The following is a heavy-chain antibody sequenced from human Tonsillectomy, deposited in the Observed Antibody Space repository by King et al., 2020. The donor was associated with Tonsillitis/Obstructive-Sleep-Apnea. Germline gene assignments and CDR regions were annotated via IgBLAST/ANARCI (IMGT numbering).Heavy chain of an antibody. J-gene: IGHJ4*02. CDR2: INHSGST. Sequence: VQLQQWGAGLLKPSETLSLTCAVYGGSFSGYYWSWIRQPPGKGLEWIGEINHSGSTNYNPSLKSRVTISVDTSKNQFSLKLGSVTAADTAVYYCARKNHYDPPVGFDYWGQGTLVTVSS. CDR3: ARKNHYDPPVGFDY. CDR1: GGSFSGYY. V-gene: IGHV4-34*01. D-gene: IGHD3-3*01.